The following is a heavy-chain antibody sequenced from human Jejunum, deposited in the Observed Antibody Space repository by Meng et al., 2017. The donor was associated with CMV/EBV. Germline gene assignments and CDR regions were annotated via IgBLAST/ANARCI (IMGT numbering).Heavy chain of an antibody. Sequence: FSLSTSGVGVGWIRQPPGKALEWLAFIYWDDDKRYSPSLNSRLIITKDTSKNQVVLTMTNMDPVDTATYYCAHRRSHPYWNEGVFDYWGQGTLVTVSS. CDR2: IYWDDDK. V-gene: IGHV2-5*02. J-gene: IGHJ4*02. CDR1: FSLSTSGVG. D-gene: IGHD1-1*01. CDR3: AHRRSHPYWNEGVFDY.